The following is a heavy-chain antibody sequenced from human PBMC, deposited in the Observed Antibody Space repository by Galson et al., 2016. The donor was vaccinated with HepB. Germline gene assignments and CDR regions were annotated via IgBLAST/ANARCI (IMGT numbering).Heavy chain of an antibody. CDR1: GYTFTSYW. D-gene: IGHD2-2*01. CDR3: TKSRAIKFDP. Sequence: QSGAEVKKPGESLRISCKVFGYTFTSYWISWVRQMPGKGLESMGRIDPSDSYTNYSPSFQGHVTMSADKSISTAYLQWSRLKASDTGMYYCTKSRAIKFDPWGQGTLVTVSS. V-gene: IGHV5-10-1*01. CDR2: IDPSDSYT. J-gene: IGHJ5*02.